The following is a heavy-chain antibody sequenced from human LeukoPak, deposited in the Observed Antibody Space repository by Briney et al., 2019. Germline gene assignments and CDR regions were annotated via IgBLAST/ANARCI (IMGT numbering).Heavy chain of an antibody. J-gene: IGHJ4*02. D-gene: IGHD3-22*01. V-gene: IGHV2-70*04. CDR3: ARIAPSYYYDSSAPLDY. CDR1: GFSLNTTGMR. CDR2: IDWDDDK. Sequence: SGPTLVKPTQTLTLTCTFSGFSLNTTGMRMGRIRQPPGKALEWLARIDWDDDKFYSTSLKPRLTISKDSSRNQVVLTTTNMDPVDTATYYCARIAPSYYYDSSAPLDYWGQGTLVTVSS.